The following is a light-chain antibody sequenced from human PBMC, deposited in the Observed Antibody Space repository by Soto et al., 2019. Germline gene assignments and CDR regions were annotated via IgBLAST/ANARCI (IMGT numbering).Light chain of an antibody. CDR2: AAS. CDR3: QQTYSTPPK. J-gene: IGKJ1*01. Sequence: DIQMTQSPSSLSASVGDRVTITCRASQSISTYLNWYQQKAGLAPKLLIYAASSLQSGVPSRFSGSGSGTDFTLTISSLQPEDFATYYCQQTYSTPPKLGQGTKVDIK. V-gene: IGKV1-39*01. CDR1: QSISTY.